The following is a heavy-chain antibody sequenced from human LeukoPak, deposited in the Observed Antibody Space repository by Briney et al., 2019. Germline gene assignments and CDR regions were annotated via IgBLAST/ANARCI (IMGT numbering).Heavy chain of an antibody. V-gene: IGHV3-30*03. CDR1: GFTFHSFG. CDR2: ISYDGSDK. CDR3: ARMPRALATTNY. Sequence: GGSLRLSCAASGFTFHSFGMHWVRQAPGKGLEWVAVISYDGSDKYYADSVKGRFTISRDNARNSLYLQMNSLRAEDTAVYYCARMPRALATTNYWGQGTLVTVSS. D-gene: IGHD5-24*01. J-gene: IGHJ4*02.